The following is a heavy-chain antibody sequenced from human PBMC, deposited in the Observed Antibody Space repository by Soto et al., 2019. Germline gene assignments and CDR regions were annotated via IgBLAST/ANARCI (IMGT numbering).Heavy chain of an antibody. CDR2: MYNTGST. D-gene: IGHD2-21*02. J-gene: IGHJ6*02. CDR3: ARDLWGYCGTDCYPMDV. CDR1: GGSISSYY. V-gene: IGHV4-59*01. Sequence: SETLSLTCTVSGGSISSYYWSWIRQPPGKGLEWIGYMYNTGSTVYNPSLKSRVTISVDTSKNQFSLKLNAVTAADTAVYYCARDLWGYCGTDCYPMDVWGQGTTVTVS.